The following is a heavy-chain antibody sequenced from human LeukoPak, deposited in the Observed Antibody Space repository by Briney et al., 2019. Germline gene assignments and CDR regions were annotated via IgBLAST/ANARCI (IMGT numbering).Heavy chain of an antibody. Sequence: GGSLRLSCAPSGFTFTDYSMSWVRPAPGKGLEWVASISTVSTYIFYGDSVKGRFTISRDNAKNSLYLQMSYLTAEDTAVYYCARDGSGLYLYYYMDVWGKGTTVTVSS. CDR3: ARDGSGLYLYYYMDV. D-gene: IGHD6-25*01. J-gene: IGHJ6*03. V-gene: IGHV3-21*06. CDR1: GFTFTDYS. CDR2: ISTVSTYI.